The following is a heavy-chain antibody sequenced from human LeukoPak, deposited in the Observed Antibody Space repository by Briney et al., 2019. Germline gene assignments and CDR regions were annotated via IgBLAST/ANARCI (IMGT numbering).Heavy chain of an antibody. D-gene: IGHD3-9*01. V-gene: IGHV3-21*06. CDR2: ISSGGTYI. Sequence: GGSLRLSCVGSGFSFSDYSMNWVRQAPGKGLEWVSSISSGGTYIYHADSVRGRFAISRDDAKNSLFLQMNSLRDEDTAMYFCARDSLRDVLTGLIDFDYWGQGALVTVSS. CDR3: ARDSLRDVLTGLIDFDY. J-gene: IGHJ4*02. CDR1: GFSFSDYS.